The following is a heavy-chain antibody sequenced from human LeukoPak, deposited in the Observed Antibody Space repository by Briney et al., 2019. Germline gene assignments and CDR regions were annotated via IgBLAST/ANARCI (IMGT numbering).Heavy chain of an antibody. Sequence: GGSLRLSCSASGFTFSSYTMNWVRQAPGKGPEWVAYTSGYSNNIYYADSLKGRFTISRDNSEKSLYLQMSSLRAEDTAVYYCARGRLRGFTGYDRGDFDLWGQGTLVTVSS. V-gene: IGHV3-21*01. CDR2: TSGYSNNI. J-gene: IGHJ4*02. CDR3: ARGRLRGFTGYDRGDFDL. CDR1: GFTFSSYT. D-gene: IGHD5-12*01.